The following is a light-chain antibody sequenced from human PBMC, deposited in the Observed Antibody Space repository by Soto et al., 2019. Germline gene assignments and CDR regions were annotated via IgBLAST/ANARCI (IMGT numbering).Light chain of an antibody. Sequence: ELVMTQFPVTLSVSPGDTATLSCRASQSLSKSLVWYQQKPGQAPRLLIDGASNRATGIPARFSGSGSGTDFTLTISSLEPEDFAVYYCQQRSNWPPTFGQGTKVDIK. CDR1: QSLSKS. V-gene: IGKV3-11*01. CDR3: QQRSNWPPT. J-gene: IGKJ1*01. CDR2: GAS.